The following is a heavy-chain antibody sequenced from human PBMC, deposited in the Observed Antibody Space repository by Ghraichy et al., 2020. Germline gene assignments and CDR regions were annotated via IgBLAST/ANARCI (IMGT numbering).Heavy chain of an antibody. CDR3: ARGWDIVVVPTVIPPLHYYFYGMDV. D-gene: IGHD2-2*01. J-gene: IGHJ6*02. Sequence: ASVKVSCKASGYTFTSYYMHWVRQAPGQGLEWMGIINPSGGSTTYAQKFQGRVTMTRDTSTSTVYMDLSSLRSEDTAVYYCARGWDIVVVPTVIPPLHYYFYGMDVWGQGTPVTVSS. CDR1: GYTFTSYY. CDR2: INPSGGST. V-gene: IGHV1-46*01.